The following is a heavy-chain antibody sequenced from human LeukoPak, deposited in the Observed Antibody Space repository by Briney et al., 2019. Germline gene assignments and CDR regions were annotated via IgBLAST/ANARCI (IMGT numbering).Heavy chain of an antibody. CDR3: ARVGVYGSGSYSAGGNDAFDI. CDR1: GDSVSSNSAA. CDR2: TYYRSKWYN. D-gene: IGHD3-10*01. Sequence: SQTLSLTCAISGDSVSSNSAAWNWIRQSPSRGLEWLGRTYYRSKWYNDYAVSVKSRITINPDTSKNQFSLQLNSVTPEDTAVYYCARVGVYGSGSYSAGGNDAFDIWGQGTMVTVSS. V-gene: IGHV6-1*01. J-gene: IGHJ3*02.